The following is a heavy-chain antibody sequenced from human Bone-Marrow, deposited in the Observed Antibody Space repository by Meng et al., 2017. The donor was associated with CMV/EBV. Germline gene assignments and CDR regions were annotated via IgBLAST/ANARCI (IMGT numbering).Heavy chain of an antibody. D-gene: IGHD6-19*01. Sequence: SETLSLTCTVSGGSISSYYWSWIRQPPGKGLEWIGYIYYSGSTNYNPSLKNRVTISVDTSKNQFSLKLGSVTAADTAVYYCARLYSGWSGWFDPWGQGTLVTVSS. CDR1: GGSISSYY. V-gene: IGHV4-59*01. J-gene: IGHJ5*02. CDR3: ARLYSGWSGWFDP. CDR2: IYYSGST.